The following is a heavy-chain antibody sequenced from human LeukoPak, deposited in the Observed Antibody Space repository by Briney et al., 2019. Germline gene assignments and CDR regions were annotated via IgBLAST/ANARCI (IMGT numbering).Heavy chain of an antibody. Sequence: KSSETLSLTCTVSGGSISSSSYYWGWIRQPPGKGLEWIGSIYYSGSTYYNPSLKSRVTISVDTSKNQFSLKLSSVTAADTAVYYCARDPPHDPVDTAMVPQDAFDIWGQGTMVTVSS. CDR3: ARDPPHDPVDTAMVPQDAFDI. V-gene: IGHV4-39*07. J-gene: IGHJ3*02. D-gene: IGHD5-18*01. CDR1: GGSISSSSYY. CDR2: IYYSGST.